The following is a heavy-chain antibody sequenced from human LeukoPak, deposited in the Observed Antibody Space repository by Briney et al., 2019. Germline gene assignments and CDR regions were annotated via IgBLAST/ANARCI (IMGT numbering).Heavy chain of an antibody. D-gene: IGHD3-22*01. J-gene: IGHJ3*02. V-gene: IGHV4-30-4*01. CDR3: ARDLATGYDSSGYSYI. CDR2: IYYSGST. Sequence: PSETLSLTCTVSGGSISSGDYYWSWIRQPPGKGLEWIWYIYYSGSTYYNPSLKSRVTISVDTSKNQFSLKLSSVTAADTAVYYCARDLATGYDSSGYSYIWGQGTMVTVSS. CDR1: GGSISSGDYY.